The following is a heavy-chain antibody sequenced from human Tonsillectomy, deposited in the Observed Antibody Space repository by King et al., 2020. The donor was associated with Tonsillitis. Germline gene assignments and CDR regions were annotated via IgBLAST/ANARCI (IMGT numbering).Heavy chain of an antibody. J-gene: IGHJ4*02. Sequence: VQLVESGGGLVQPGGSLRLSCAASGFTFSSYAMSWVRQAPEKGLEWVSAISGSGDSTYYADSVKGRFTISRDNSKNTLYLQMNSLRAEDTAVYYCEKGGGGLGTRGWRTGGGPNPLTVYWGQGTLVTVSS. CDR3: EKGGGGLGTRGWRTGGGPNPLTVY. CDR2: ISGSGDST. D-gene: IGHD3-16*01. V-gene: IGHV3-23*04. CDR1: GFTFSSYA.